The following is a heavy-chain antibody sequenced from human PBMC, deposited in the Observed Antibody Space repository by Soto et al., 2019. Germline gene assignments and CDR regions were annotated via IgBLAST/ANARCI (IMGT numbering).Heavy chain of an antibody. CDR2: ISAYNGNT. V-gene: IGHV1-18*01. CDR3: ARPVTSPDHLDI. D-gene: IGHD4-4*01. CDR1: GYIFSDYG. J-gene: IGHJ3*02. Sequence: QVQLVQSGAEVKKPGASVKVSCKSSGYIFSDYGITSVRQAPGQGLEWMGWISAYNGNTDYAQKFQDRLTLATDTSTSTAYMELRSLRSDDTALYYCARPVTSPDHLDIWGQGTMVTVSS.